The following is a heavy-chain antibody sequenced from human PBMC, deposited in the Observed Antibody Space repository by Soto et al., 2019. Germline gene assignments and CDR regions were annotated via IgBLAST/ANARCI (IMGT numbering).Heavy chain of an antibody. Sequence: AESLKISCQSYGYGFSTHWIGWVRQMPGKGLEWMGIIFPSDSDTRYTPSFQGQVTISADKSINTAYLQRNSLKASDTAMDYWATPVGFGMDVWGQGTPVTVSS. J-gene: IGHJ6*02. V-gene: IGHV5-51*01. CDR2: IFPSDSDT. D-gene: IGHD5-12*01. CDR3: ATPVGFGMDV. CDR1: GYGFSTHW.